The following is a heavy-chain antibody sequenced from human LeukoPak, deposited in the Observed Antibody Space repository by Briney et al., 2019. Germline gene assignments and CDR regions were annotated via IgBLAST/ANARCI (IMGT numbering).Heavy chain of an antibody. D-gene: IGHD6-19*01. CDR1: GDSIFTTRYH. CDR3: GRPRSAWFDAFDI. CDR2: ITYSGDT. Sequence: SETLSFTGPVTGDSIFTTRYHWGWIRQPPGKGLEWIGSITYSGDTYENPSLESRVIISVDTSKNQFSLKLNSVTAADTAVYYWGRPRSAWFDAFDIWGQGTMVTVSS. V-gene: IGHV4-39*01. J-gene: IGHJ3*02.